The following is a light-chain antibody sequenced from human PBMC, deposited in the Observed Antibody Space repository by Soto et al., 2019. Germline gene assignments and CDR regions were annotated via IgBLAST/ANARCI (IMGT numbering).Light chain of an antibody. CDR1: QSVSSN. J-gene: IGKJ3*01. CDR3: QQFYTWPLT. V-gene: IGKV3-15*01. Sequence: EIVMTQSPATLSVSPGEGATLSCRASQSVSSNLAWYQQKPGQAPRLVLYHASTRATGIPDRFSGSGSGTEFTLTIASLQSADFAVYYCQQFYTWPLTFGPGTKVDIK. CDR2: HAS.